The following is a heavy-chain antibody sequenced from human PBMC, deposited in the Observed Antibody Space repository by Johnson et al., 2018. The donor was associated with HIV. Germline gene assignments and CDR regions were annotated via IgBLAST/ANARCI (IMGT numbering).Heavy chain of an antibody. D-gene: IGHD3-16*01. CDR2: IRYDETNK. J-gene: IGHJ3*02. V-gene: IGHV3-30*02. Sequence: QVRLVESGGGLVKPGGSLRLSCAASGFTFSNAWMSWVRQAPGKGLEWVAFIRYDETNKYYADSVKGRFTISRDNSKNTLYLQMNSLRAEDTAVYYCARAVGVWGDQLGFDIWGQGTMVTVSS. CDR1: GFTFSNAW. CDR3: ARAVGVWGDQLGFDI.